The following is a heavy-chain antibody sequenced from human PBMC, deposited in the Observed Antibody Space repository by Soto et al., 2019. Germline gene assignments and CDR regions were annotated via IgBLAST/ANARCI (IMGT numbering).Heavy chain of an antibody. D-gene: IGHD3-22*01. V-gene: IGHV4-34*01. CDR1: GGSFSGYY. CDR2: INHSGST. J-gene: IGHJ4*02. Sequence: SETLSLTCAVYGGSFSGYYWSWIRQPPGKGLEWIGEINHSGSTNYNPSLKSRVTISVDTSKNQFSLKLSSVTAADTAVYYCARGRITMIVVGKLYYFDYWGQGTLVTVSS. CDR3: ARGRITMIVVGKLYYFDY.